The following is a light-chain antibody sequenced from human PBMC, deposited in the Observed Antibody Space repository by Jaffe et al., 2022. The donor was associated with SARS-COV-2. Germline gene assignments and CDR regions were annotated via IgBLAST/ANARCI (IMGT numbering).Light chain of an antibody. CDR1: QGIDNH. J-gene: IGKJ4*01. CDR3: QQSRDYPLS. V-gene: IGKV1-16*01. Sequence: IQMTQSPSSLSASVGDRVTITCRASQGIDNHLGWFQQKPGEAPKSLIYSVSSLKSGVPSRFSGSGFGTDFTLTISSLQPEDFATYYCQQSRDYPLSFGGGTKVEIK. CDR2: SVS.